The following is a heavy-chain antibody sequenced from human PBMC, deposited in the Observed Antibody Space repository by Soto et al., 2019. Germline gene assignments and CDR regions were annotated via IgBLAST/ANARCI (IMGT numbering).Heavy chain of an antibody. D-gene: IGHD1-1*01. Sequence: QVQLVESGGGVVQPGRSLRLSCAVSGFTFRSYGMHCVRQAPGKGLEWVALMSFDGSNKYYADSVRGRFTISSDNSKSTLYLQMDILRPEDTAVYYCAKEFGWELQLSHPYYNSGMDVWGQGTTVTVSS. CDR2: MSFDGSNK. J-gene: IGHJ6*02. V-gene: IGHV3-30*18. CDR3: AKEFGWELQLSHPYYNSGMDV. CDR1: GFTFRSYG.